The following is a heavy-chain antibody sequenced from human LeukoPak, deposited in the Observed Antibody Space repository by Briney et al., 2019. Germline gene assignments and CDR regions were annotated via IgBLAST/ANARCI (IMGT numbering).Heavy chain of an antibody. Sequence: GASVKVSCKASGYTFTSYYMHWVRQAPGQGLEWMGIINPSGGSTSYAQKFQGRVTMTRDMSTSTVYMELSSLRSEDMAVYYCAREGPGGDYYYYMDVWGKGTTVTVSS. D-gene: IGHD3-10*01. CDR2: INPSGGST. J-gene: IGHJ6*03. V-gene: IGHV1-46*01. CDR3: AREGPGGDYYYYMDV. CDR1: GYTFTSYY.